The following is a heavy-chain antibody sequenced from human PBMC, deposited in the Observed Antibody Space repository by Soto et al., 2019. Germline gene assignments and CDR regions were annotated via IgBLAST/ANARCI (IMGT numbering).Heavy chain of an antibody. Sequence: GGSLRLSCAASGFTFSSYAMSWVRQAPGKGLEWVSAISGSGGSTYYADSVKGRFTISRDNSKNTLYLQMNSLRAEDTAVYYCAKSAKPYCSGGSCYSGDYYYYYGMDVWGQGTTVTV. CDR1: GFTFSSYA. J-gene: IGHJ6*02. V-gene: IGHV3-23*01. CDR2: ISGSGGST. D-gene: IGHD2-15*01. CDR3: AKSAKPYCSGGSCYSGDYYYYYGMDV.